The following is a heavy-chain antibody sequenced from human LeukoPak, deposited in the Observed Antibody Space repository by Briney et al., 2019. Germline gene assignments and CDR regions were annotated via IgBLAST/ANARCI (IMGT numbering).Heavy chain of an antibody. CDR1: GFTFSSYA. CDR2: ISGSGGST. D-gene: IGHD1-1*01. J-gene: IGHJ4*02. V-gene: IGHV3-23*01. CDR3: ANGPERRGEYFDY. Sequence: GGSLRLSCAASGFTFSSYAMSWVRQAPGKGLEWVSAISGSGGSTYYADSVKGRFTISRDNSKSTLYLQMNSLRAEDTAVYYCANGPERRGEYFDYWGQGTLVTVSS.